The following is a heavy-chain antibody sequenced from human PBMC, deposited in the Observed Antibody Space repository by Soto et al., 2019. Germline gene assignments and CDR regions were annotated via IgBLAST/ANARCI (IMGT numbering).Heavy chain of an antibody. D-gene: IGHD6-19*01. J-gene: IGHJ6*02. CDR2: INPNSGGT. Sequence: GASVKVSCKASGYTFTGYYMHWVRQAPGQGLEWMGWINPNSGGTNYAQKFQGWVTMTRDTSISTAYMELSRLRSDDTAVYYCARDLGGWYDYYYGMDVWGQGTTVP. V-gene: IGHV1-2*04. CDR3: ARDLGGWYDYYYGMDV. CDR1: GYTFTGYY.